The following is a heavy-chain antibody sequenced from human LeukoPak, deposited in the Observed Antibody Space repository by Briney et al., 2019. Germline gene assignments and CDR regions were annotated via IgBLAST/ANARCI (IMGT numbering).Heavy chain of an antibody. J-gene: IGHJ4*02. Sequence: ASVTVSCKASGNTFSRYAISWVRQAPGQGLEWMGRIIPSLDIPNYPQKFQGRVTITADKSTSTAYMEVRSLGSEDTAVYYCARSVGGATTPRFDYWGQGTLVTVSS. CDR3: ARSVGGATTPRFDY. V-gene: IGHV1-69*04. CDR2: IIPSLDIP. D-gene: IGHD1-26*01. CDR1: GNTFSRYA.